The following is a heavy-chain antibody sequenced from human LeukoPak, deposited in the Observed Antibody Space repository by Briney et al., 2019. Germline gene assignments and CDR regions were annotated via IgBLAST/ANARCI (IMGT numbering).Heavy chain of an antibody. CDR3: ARGQLELLFHYYYYMDV. CDR2: IYYSGST. Sequence: SETLSLTCTVSGGYISTSNYYWGWIRQSPGKGLEWIGNIYYSGSTYYNPSLKSRVSLSIDTSMNQFSLKVNSLTVADTAVYYCARGQLELLFHYYYYMDVWGKGTTVTVSS. CDR1: GGYISTSNYY. J-gene: IGHJ6*03. V-gene: IGHV4-39*01. D-gene: IGHD1-7*01.